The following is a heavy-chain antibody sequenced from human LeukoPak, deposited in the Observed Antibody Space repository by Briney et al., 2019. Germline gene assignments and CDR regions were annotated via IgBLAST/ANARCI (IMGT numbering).Heavy chain of an antibody. CDR3: ARATVRGVIIVSDAFDI. J-gene: IGHJ3*02. CDR2: IYYSGST. CDR1: GGSISSYY. D-gene: IGHD3-10*01. Sequence: PSETLSLTCTVSGGSISSYYWSWIRQPPGKGLEWIGYIYYSGSTNYNPSLKSRVTISVDTSKNQFSLKLSSVTAADTAVYYCARATVRGVIIVSDAFDIWGQGTMVTVSS. V-gene: IGHV4-59*01.